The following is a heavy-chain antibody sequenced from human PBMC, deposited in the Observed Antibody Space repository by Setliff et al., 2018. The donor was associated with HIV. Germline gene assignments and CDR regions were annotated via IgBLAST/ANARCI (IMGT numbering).Heavy chain of an antibody. CDR3: ARGGLDSVFQSFDY. Sequence: HPGGSLRLSCAASGFTFSSYAMSWVRQAPGKGLEWVSGISGSGGSTYYADSVEGRFTISRDNSKYTLYLQMNSLGADDTAVYYCARGGLDSVFQSFDYWGQGTLVTVSS. D-gene: IGHD2-21*01. CDR2: ISGSGGST. CDR1: GFTFSSYA. J-gene: IGHJ4*02. V-gene: IGHV3-23*01.